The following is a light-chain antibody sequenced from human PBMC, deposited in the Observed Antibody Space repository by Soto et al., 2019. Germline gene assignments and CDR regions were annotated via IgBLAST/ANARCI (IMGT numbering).Light chain of an antibody. CDR2: EDS. V-gene: IGLV2-23*01. CDR3: CSYAGGNRYNYV. CDR1: SSDVGSYNL. J-gene: IGLJ1*01. Sequence: QSVLTQPASVSGSPGQSITISCTGTSSDVGSYNLVSWYQQYPGNAPKVMIYEDSKRPSGVSNRFSGSKSGNTASLTISGLQAEDEADYSCCSYAGGNRYNYVFGPGTKVPVL.